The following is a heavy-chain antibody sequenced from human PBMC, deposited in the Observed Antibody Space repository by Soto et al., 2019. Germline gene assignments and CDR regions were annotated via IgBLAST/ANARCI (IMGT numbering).Heavy chain of an antibody. CDR2: IIPILGIA. J-gene: IGHJ4*02. D-gene: IGHD3-22*01. Sequence: QVQLVQSGAEVKKPGSSVKVSCKASGGTFSSYTISWVRQAPGQGLEWMGRIIPILGIANYAQKFQGRVTITADKSTSTAYMELSSLRSEDTAVYYCARDRYDSSGYYRGGDYWGQGTLVTVSS. V-gene: IGHV1-69*08. CDR3: ARDRYDSSGYYRGGDY. CDR1: GGTFSSYT.